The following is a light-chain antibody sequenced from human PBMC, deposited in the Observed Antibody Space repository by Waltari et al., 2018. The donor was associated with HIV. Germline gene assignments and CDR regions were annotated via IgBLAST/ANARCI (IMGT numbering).Light chain of an antibody. J-gene: IGLJ1*01. CDR2: GNT. CDR1: SSNIGAGYD. V-gene: IGLV1-40*01. CDR3: QSYDSSLSGYV. Sequence: QSVLTQPPSVSGAPGQRVTISCTGSSSNIGAGYDVHWYQQLPGTAPKLLICGNTNRPSGVPDRFSGSKSGTSASLAITGLLVEDEADYYCQSYDSSLSGYVFGTGTKVTVL.